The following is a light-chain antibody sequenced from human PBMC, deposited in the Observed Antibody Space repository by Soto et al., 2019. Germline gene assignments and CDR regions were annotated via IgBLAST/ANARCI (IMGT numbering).Light chain of an antibody. V-gene: IGKV1-39*01. CDR2: GAS. CDR1: QSISSF. J-gene: IGKJ5*01. CDR3: QQSYSTPIT. Sequence: DIQMTQSPSSLSASVGDRVTITCRASQSISSFLNWHQHKPGKALKVLIYGASSLQSGVPSRFSGSGSGTDFTLTISSLQPEDFVTYYCQQSYSTPITFGQGTRLDIK.